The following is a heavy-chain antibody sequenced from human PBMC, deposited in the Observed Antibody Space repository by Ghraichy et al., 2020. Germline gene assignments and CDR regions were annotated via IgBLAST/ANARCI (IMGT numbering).Heavy chain of an antibody. CDR3: ARVPPPTLRFLEWFSASDPIGNWFDP. CDR2: INHSGST. J-gene: IGHJ5*02. D-gene: IGHD3-3*01. V-gene: IGHV4-34*01. Sequence: SETLSLTCAVYGGSFSGYYWSWIRQPPGKGLEWIGEINHSGSTNYNPSLKSRVTISVDTSKNQFSLKLSSVTAADTAVYYCARVPPPTLRFLEWFSASDPIGNWFDPWGQGTLVTVSS. CDR1: GGSFSGYY.